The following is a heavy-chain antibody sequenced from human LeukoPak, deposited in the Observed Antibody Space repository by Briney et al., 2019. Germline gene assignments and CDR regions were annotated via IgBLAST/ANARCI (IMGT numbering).Heavy chain of an antibody. CDR1: GGSISSGNYY. J-gene: IGHJ4*02. V-gene: IGHV4-31*03. Sequence: SQTLSLTCTVFGGSISSGNYYWSWIRQHPGKGLEWIGYIYYSGSTYYNPSLKSRVTISRDTSKNQFSLKLSSVTAADTAVYYCARRIVVAGLFDYWGQGTLVTVSS. CDR3: ARRIVVAGLFDY. D-gene: IGHD6-19*01. CDR2: IYYSGST.